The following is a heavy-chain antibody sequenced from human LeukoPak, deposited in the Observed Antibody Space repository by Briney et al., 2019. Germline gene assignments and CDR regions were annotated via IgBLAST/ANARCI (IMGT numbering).Heavy chain of an antibody. D-gene: IGHD1-26*01. J-gene: IGHJ4*02. CDR1: GFTFSSYA. Sequence: GGSLRLSCAASGFTFSSYAMSWVRQAPGKVLEWVSAISGSGGSTYYADSVKGRFTISRDNSKNTLYLQMNSLRAEDTAVYYCAKKYSGIYYVLFDYWGQGTLVTVSS. V-gene: IGHV3-23*01. CDR2: ISGSGGST. CDR3: AKKYSGIYYVLFDY.